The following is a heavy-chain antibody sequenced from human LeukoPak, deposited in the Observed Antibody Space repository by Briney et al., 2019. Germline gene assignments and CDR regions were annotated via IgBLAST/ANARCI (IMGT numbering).Heavy chain of an antibody. Sequence: PGGSLRLSCAASGFTFSSYWMSWVRQPPGKGLEWIGEINHSGSTNYNPSLKSRVTISVDTSKNQFSLKLSSVTAADTAVYYCARRHIVVVTATYFDYWGQGTLVTVSS. CDR1: GFTFSSYW. V-gene: IGHV4-34*01. CDR3: ARRHIVVVTATYFDY. J-gene: IGHJ4*02. D-gene: IGHD2-21*02. CDR2: INHSGST.